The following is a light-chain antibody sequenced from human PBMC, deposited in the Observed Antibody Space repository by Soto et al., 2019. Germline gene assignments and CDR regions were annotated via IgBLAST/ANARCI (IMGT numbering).Light chain of an antibody. CDR3: QSYDNRNQRVV. V-gene: IGLV6-57*04. J-gene: IGLJ2*01. CDR1: SGSIASNY. Sequence: NFMLTQPHSVSESPGKTVTISCTRSSGSIASNYVQWYQQRPGSAPTTVIYEDNQRPSGVPDRFSGSIDSSSNSASLTISGLKTEDEAEYHCQSYDNRNQRVVFGGGTKLTVL. CDR2: EDN.